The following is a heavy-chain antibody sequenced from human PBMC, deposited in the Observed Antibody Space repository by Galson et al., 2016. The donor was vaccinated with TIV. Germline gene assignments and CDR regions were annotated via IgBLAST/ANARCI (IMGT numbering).Heavy chain of an antibody. CDR2: IIPLFSTA. V-gene: IGHV1-69*13. Sequence: SVKVSCKASGGSFSSYVISWVRQAPGQGLEWMGGIIPLFSTANYAQKFQGRVTITADESTSKAYMELSSLRPEDTAIYYCAKDRNTAMDTYYWYYGMDVWGQGTTVTVSS. CDR3: AKDRNTAMDTYYWYYGMDV. D-gene: IGHD5-18*01. CDR1: GGSFSSYV. J-gene: IGHJ6*02.